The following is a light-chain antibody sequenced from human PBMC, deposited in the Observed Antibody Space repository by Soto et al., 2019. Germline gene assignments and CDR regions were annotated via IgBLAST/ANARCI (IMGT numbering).Light chain of an antibody. CDR1: SSDVGGYNY. CDR3: SSYAGSNNWN. Sequence: SALTQPPSASGSPGQSVTISCTGTSSDVGGYNYVSWYQQHPGKAPKLMIYEVSKRPSGVPDRFSGSKSGNTASLTVSGLQAEDEADYYCSSYAGSNNWNFGTGTNLTVL. J-gene: IGLJ1*01. V-gene: IGLV2-8*01. CDR2: EVS.